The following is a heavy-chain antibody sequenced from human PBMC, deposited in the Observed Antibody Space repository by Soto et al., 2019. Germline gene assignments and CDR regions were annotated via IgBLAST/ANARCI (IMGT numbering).Heavy chain of an antibody. V-gene: IGHV4-34*01. J-gene: IGHJ3*02. Sequence: NPSETLSLTCAVYVGSFSGYYWSWIRQPPGKGLEWIGEINHSGSTNYNPSLKSRVTISVDTSKNQFSLKLSSVTAADTAVYYCARGWRVLVGGDYVVGVCAFDIWGQGTMVTVSS. D-gene: IGHD4-17*01. CDR3: ARGWRVLVGGDYVVGVCAFDI. CDR1: VGSFSGYY. CDR2: INHSGST.